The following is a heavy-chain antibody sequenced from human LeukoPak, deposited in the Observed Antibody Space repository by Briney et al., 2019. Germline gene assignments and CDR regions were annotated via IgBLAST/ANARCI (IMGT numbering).Heavy chain of an antibody. Sequence: GGSLRLSCAASGFTFSDYYMSWIRQAPGKGLEWVSYISSSGSTIYYADSVKGRFTISRDNAKNSLYLQMNGLRAEDTAVYYCARGYDFWSGYSDRQWGQGTLVTVSS. J-gene: IGHJ4*02. D-gene: IGHD3-3*01. CDR2: ISSSGSTI. CDR1: GFTFSDYY. CDR3: ARGYDFWSGYSDRQ. V-gene: IGHV3-11*01.